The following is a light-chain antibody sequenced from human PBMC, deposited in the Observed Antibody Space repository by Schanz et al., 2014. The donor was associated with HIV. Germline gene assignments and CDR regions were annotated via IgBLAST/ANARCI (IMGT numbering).Light chain of an antibody. J-gene: IGLJ2*01. CDR2: EVT. Sequence: QSALTQPPSASGSPGQSVTISCTGTSSDVGGYNYVSWYQQHPGRAPKLMISEVTKRPSGVPDRFSGSKSGNTASLTVSGLQAEDEADYYCSSYTSSSTLPVFGGWTKLTVL. V-gene: IGLV2-8*01. CDR1: SSDVGGYNY. CDR3: SSYTSSSTLPV.